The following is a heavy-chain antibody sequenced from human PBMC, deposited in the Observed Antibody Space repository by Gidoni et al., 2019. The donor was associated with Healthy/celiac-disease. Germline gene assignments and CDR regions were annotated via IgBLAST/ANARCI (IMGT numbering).Heavy chain of an antibody. Sequence: EVQLVESGGGLVQPGGSLRLSCAASGFTFSSYWMHWVRQAPGKGLMWVSRINSDGSSTSYADSVKGRFTISRDNAKNTLYLQMNSLRAEDTAVYYCARVGDGNNAFDIWGQGTMVTVSS. D-gene: IGHD2-21*01. CDR2: INSDGSST. CDR1: GFTFSSYW. V-gene: IGHV3-74*01. J-gene: IGHJ3*02. CDR3: ARVGDGNNAFDI.